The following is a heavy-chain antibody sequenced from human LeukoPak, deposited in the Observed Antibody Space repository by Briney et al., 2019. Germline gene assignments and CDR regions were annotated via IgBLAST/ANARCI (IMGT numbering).Heavy chain of an antibody. J-gene: IGHJ6*03. V-gene: IGHV3-23*01. CDR2: ISGSGGST. CDR3: AKGIGDYGSGYYYYMDV. D-gene: IGHD3-10*01. Sequence: GGSLRLSCAASGFTFSSYGMHWVRQAPGKGLEWVSAISGSGGSTYYADSVKGRFTISRDNSKNTLYLQMNSLRAEDTAVYYCAKGIGDYGSGYYYYMDVWGKGTTVTVSS. CDR1: GFTFSSYG.